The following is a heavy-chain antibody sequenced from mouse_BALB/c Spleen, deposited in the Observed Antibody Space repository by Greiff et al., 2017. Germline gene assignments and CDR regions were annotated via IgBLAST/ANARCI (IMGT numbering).Heavy chain of an antibody. CDR2: INPSTGYT. J-gene: IGHJ3*01. V-gene: IGHV1-7*01. CDR1: GYTFTSYW. CDR3: ARGRDGYPSY. D-gene: IGHD1-2*01. Sequence: VQLQQSGAELAKPGASVKMSCKASGYTFTSYWMHWVKQRPGQGLEWIGYINPSTGYTEYNQKFKDKATLTADKSSSTAYMQLSSLTSEDSAVYYCARGRDGYPSYWGQGTLVTVSA.